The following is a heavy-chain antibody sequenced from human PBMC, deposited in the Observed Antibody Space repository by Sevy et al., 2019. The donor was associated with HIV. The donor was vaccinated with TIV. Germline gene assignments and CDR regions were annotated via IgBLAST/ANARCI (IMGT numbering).Heavy chain of an antibody. Sequence: GGSLRLSCAASGFTFTNYWMHWVRQAPGKGLVWVSRVDNDGSGTNYADSVKGRFTISRDNAKHTVYLQMNSLRAEDTGVYYCTRDMYGIDYWGQGTLVTVSS. CDR1: GFTFTNYW. J-gene: IGHJ4*02. D-gene: IGHD2-8*01. CDR2: VDNDGSGT. CDR3: TRDMYGIDY. V-gene: IGHV3-74*01.